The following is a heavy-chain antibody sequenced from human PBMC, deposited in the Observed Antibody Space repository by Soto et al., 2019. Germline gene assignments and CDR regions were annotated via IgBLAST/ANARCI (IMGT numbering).Heavy chain of an antibody. CDR1: GGSISSYY. D-gene: IGHD6-6*01. CDR2: IYYSGST. CDR3: ARGPGAARHNWFDP. J-gene: IGHJ5*02. V-gene: IGHV4-59*01. Sequence: PSETLSLTCTVSGGSISSYYWSWIRQPPGKGLEWIGYIYYSGSTNYNPSLKSRVTISVDTSKNQFSLKLSSVTAADTAVYYCARGPGAARHNWFDPWGQGTLVTVS.